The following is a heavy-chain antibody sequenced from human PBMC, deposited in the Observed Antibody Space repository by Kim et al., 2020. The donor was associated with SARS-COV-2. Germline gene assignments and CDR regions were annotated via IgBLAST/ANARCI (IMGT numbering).Heavy chain of an antibody. J-gene: IGHJ6*02. CDR2: IGTAGDT. CDR1: GFTFSSYD. V-gene: IGHV3-13*01. D-gene: IGHD3-22*01. CDR3: ARDYRDSSGSYGMDV. Sequence: GGSLRLSCAASGFTFSSYDMHWVRQATGKGLEWVSAIGTAGDTYYPGSVKGRFTISRENAKNSLYLQMNSLRAGDTAVYYCARDYRDSSGSYGMDVWGQGTTVTVSS.